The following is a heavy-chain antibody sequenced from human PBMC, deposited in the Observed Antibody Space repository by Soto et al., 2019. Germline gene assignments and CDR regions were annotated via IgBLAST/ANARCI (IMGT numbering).Heavy chain of an antibody. D-gene: IGHD3-9*01. CDR2: VDHGGHS. V-gene: IGHV4-39*01. CDR3: SRHLVSGPISKGNGFDP. CDR1: GGSISSSNYY. J-gene: IGHJ5*02. Sequence: SETLSLTCSVSGGSISSSNYYWGWIRPSPGKGLEWIASVDHGGHSYYNPTLRMRVTVSVDTSKNQFSLKVTSVYAADTAIDFCSRHLVSGPISKGNGFDPWGQGTLVTVSS.